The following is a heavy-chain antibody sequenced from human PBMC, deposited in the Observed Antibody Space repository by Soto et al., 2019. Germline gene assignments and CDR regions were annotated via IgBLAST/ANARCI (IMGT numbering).Heavy chain of an antibody. D-gene: IGHD2-15*01. V-gene: IGHV4-30-4*01. CDR1: GDSISTVDYF. Sequence: KPSETLSLTCSVSGDSISTVDYFWAWIRQPPGQALEYIGYIYKSTTTYYNPSFESRVAISLDTSKSQFSLNVTSVTAADTAVYFCARGRYCLNGRCFPNWLDSWGQGTLVTVSS. J-gene: IGHJ5*01. CDR2: IYKSTTT. CDR3: ARGRYCLNGRCFPNWLDS.